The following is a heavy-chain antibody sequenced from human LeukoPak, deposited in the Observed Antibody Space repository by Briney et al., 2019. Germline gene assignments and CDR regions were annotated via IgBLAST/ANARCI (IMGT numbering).Heavy chain of an antibody. CDR3: TRYSSGWYYFDY. J-gene: IGHJ4*02. CDR2: IRSKANSYAT. Sequence: GGSLRLSCAASGFTFSGSAMHWVRQASGKGLEWVGPIRSKANSYATAYAASVKGRFTISRDDSKNTAYLQMNSLKTEDTAVYYCTRYSSGWYYFDYWGQGTLVTVSS. D-gene: IGHD6-19*01. V-gene: IGHV3-73*01. CDR1: GFTFSGSA.